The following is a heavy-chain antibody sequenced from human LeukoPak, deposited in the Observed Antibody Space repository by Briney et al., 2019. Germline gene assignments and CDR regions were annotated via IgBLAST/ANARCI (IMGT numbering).Heavy chain of an antibody. D-gene: IGHD2-2*01. Sequence: GASVKVSCKASGYTFTSYYMHWVRQAPGQGLEWMGIINPRADSTRYAQKFQSRVTMTRDTSTSTVYMALNSLRSDDTAVYYCARAGNIVVVPVAKGDYYYNMDVWGTGTTVTVSS. V-gene: IGHV1-46*01. J-gene: IGHJ6*03. CDR3: ARAGNIVVVPVAKGDYYYNMDV. CDR2: INPRADST. CDR1: GYTFTSYY.